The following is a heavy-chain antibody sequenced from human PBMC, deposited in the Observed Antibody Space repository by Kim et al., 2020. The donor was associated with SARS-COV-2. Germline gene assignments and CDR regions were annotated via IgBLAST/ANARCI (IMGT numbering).Heavy chain of an antibody. CDR2: IWYDGSNK. V-gene: IGHV3-33*01. CDR1: GFTFSSYG. D-gene: IGHD4-17*01. CDR3: ARAYYEHYGDYEDWFDP. Sequence: GGSLRLSCAASGFTFSSYGMHWVRQAPGKGLEWVAVIWYDGSNKYYADSVKGRFTISRDNSKNTLYLQMNSLRAEDTAVYYCARAYYEHYGDYEDWFDPWGQGTLVTVSS. J-gene: IGHJ5*02.